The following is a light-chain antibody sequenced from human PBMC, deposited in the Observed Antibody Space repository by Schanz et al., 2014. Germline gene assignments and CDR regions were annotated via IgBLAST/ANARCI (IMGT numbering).Light chain of an antibody. CDR1: SSDVGAYND. V-gene: IGLV2-8*01. CDR3: SSYAGTNFWV. Sequence: QSALTQPASVSGSPGQSVTISCTGTSSDVGAYNDVSWYQQHPGKAPKLMIYDVNKRPSGVPVRFSGSKSGNTASLTVSGVQPEDEADYYCSSYAGTNFWVFGGGTKVTVL. J-gene: IGLJ3*02. CDR2: DVN.